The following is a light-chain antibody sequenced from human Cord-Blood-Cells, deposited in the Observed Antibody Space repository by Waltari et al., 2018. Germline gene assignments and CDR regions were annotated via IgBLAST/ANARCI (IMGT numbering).Light chain of an antibody. CDR1: QSISSS. J-gene: IGKJ4*01. CDR2: AAS. V-gene: IGKV1-39*01. Sequence: DIQMTQSPSSLAASVGDRVTITCRASQSISSSLNWYQQKPGKAPKLLIYAASSLQSGVPSSFTGSGSGTDFTVTISSLQPEDFATYYCQQSYSTPLTFGGGTKVE. CDR3: QQSYSTPLT.